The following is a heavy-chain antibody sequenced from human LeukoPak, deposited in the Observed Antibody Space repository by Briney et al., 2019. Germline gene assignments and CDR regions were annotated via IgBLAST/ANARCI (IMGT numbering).Heavy chain of an antibody. CDR2: IYYSGST. J-gene: IGHJ4*02. CDR3: ARYSSSWSSFDY. Sequence: SETLSLTCTVSGGSISRYYWSWIRQPPGKGLEWIGYIYYSGSTNYNPSLKSRVTISVDTSKNQFSLKLSSVTAADTAVYYCARYSSSWSSFDYWGQGTLVTVSS. D-gene: IGHD6-13*01. V-gene: IGHV4-59*01. CDR1: GGSISRYY.